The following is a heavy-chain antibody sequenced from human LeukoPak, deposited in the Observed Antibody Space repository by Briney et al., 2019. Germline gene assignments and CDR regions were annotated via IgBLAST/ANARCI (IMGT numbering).Heavy chain of an antibody. CDR2: ISYDGSNK. Sequence: GRSLRLSCAASGFTFSSYAMHWVRQAPGKGLEWVAVISYDGSNKYYADSVKGRFTISRDNAKNSLYLHMNSLRAEDTAVYFCATAFDYVWGSGQDWGQGTLVTVSS. D-gene: IGHD3-16*01. CDR3: ATAFDYVWGSGQD. CDR1: GFTFSSYA. J-gene: IGHJ4*02. V-gene: IGHV3-30-3*01.